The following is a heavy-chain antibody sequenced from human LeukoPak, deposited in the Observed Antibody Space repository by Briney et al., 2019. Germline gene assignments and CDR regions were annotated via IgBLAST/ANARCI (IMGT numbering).Heavy chain of an antibody. CDR2: IYSGGST. Sequence: PGGSLRLSCAASGFTVSSNYMSWVRQAPGKGLEWVSVIYSGGSTYYADSVKGRFTISRDNSKNTLYLQMNSLRAEDTAVYYCARHSWARIAAAGYLDYWGQGTLVTVSS. CDR3: ARHSWARIAAAGYLDY. D-gene: IGHD6-13*01. J-gene: IGHJ4*02. CDR1: GFTVSSNY. V-gene: IGHV3-53*01.